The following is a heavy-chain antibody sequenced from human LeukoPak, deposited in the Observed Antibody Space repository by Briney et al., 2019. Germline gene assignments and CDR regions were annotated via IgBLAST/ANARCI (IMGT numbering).Heavy chain of an antibody. CDR1: GGSVSSGSYY. J-gene: IGHJ4*02. Sequence: PSETLSLTCTVSGGSVSSGSYYWSWIRQPPGKGLEWIGYIYYSGSTNYNPSLKSRVTISVDASKNHFSLNLSSVSAADTAVYYCARDRSLGIIDYWGQGTLVTVSS. V-gene: IGHV4-61*03. CDR2: IYYSGST. D-gene: IGHD3-16*01. CDR3: ARDRSLGIIDY.